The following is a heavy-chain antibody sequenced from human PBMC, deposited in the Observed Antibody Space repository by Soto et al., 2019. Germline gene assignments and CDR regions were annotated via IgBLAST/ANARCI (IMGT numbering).Heavy chain of an antibody. Sequence: QVPLVQSVAEVKKPWASVKVSCKASGYTFTSYAMHWVRQAPGQRLEWMGWINAGNGNTKYSQKFQGRVTITRDTSASTAYMELSSLRSEGTAVYYCARGPAYYDFWSGYWIFYYWGQGTLVTFSA. D-gene: IGHD3-3*01. CDR1: GYTFTSYA. CDR2: INAGNGNT. J-gene: IGHJ4*02. CDR3: ARGPAYYDFWSGYWIFYY. V-gene: IGHV1-3*01.